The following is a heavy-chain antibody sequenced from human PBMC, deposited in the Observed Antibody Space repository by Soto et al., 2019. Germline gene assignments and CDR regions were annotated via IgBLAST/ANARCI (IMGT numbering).Heavy chain of an antibody. CDR1: NYTFTSHV. Sequence: HVQLVQSGAEVKKPGASVKVSCKASNYTFTSHVISWVRQAPGQGLEWIGWISGFTGATHYAQKFQGRVAMTADTSTTTAYMELRSLRSDDTAGYYCATFYSRGWPRGYCDNWGQGTLVTFSS. D-gene: IGHD6-19*01. CDR2: ISGFTGAT. CDR3: ATFYSRGWPRGYCDN. J-gene: IGHJ4*02. V-gene: IGHV1-18*01.